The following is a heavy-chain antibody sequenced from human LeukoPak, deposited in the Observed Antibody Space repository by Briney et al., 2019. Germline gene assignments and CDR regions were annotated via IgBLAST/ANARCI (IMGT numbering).Heavy chain of an antibody. Sequence: AGGSLRLSCAASGFSFSTQRMHWVRQAPGKGLVWVSYINIDERITGYADSVRGRFTISRDNSKNTLYLQMNSLRAEDTAVYYCAKDYEYNSNTWYFHWGRGTLVSVSS. V-gene: IGHV3-74*01. J-gene: IGHJ4*02. CDR2: INIDERIT. CDR3: AKDYEYNSNTWYFH. CDR1: GFSFSTQR. D-gene: IGHD6-13*01.